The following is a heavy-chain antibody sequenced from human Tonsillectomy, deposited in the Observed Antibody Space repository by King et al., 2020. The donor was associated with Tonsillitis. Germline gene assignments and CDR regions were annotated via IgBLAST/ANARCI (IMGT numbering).Heavy chain of an antibody. CDR3: EKVGRRQKNSACFLTI. CDR1: GFTFDDYS. J-gene: IGHJ4*02. D-gene: IGHD4/OR15-4a*01. CDR2: ISWDGAST. Sequence: VQLVESGGIMVQPGGSLRLSCAASGFTFDDYSMHWVRQAPGKRLEWVSLISWDGASTYYADSVKGRFTISRDNRKNSVYLQMNGLRTEDAALYYCEKVGRRQKNSACFLTIWGQGTLFFVSS. V-gene: IGHV3-43*01.